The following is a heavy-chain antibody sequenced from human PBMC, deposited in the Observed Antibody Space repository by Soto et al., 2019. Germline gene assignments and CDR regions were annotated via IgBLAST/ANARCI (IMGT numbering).Heavy chain of an antibody. CDR2: INHSGST. Sequence: SETLSLTCAVYGGSFSGYYWSWIRQPPGKGLEWIGEINHSGSTNYNPSLKSRVTISVDTSKNQFSLKLSSVTAADTAVYYCARLGIVGATDLDYWGQGTLVTVSS. CDR1: GGSFSGYY. J-gene: IGHJ4*02. V-gene: IGHV4-34*01. D-gene: IGHD1-26*01. CDR3: ARLGIVGATDLDY.